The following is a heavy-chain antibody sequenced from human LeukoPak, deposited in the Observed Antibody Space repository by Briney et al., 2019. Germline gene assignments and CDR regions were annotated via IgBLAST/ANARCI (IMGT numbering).Heavy chain of an antibody. D-gene: IGHD5-18*01. CDR1: GFTFSSYG. Sequence: GGSLRLSCAASGFTFSSYGMHWVRQAPGKGLEWVAFIRYDGSDKYYADSVKGRFTISRDDSKNTLYLQMNSLRAEGTAVYYCAKHWVTAWGQGTLVTVSS. J-gene: IGHJ5*02. CDR2: IRYDGSDK. CDR3: AKHWVTA. V-gene: IGHV3-30*02.